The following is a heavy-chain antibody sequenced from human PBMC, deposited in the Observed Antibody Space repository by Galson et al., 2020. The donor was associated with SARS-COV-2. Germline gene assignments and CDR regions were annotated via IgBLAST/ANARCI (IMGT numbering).Heavy chain of an antibody. J-gene: IGHJ4*02. Sequence: GESLQISCAASGFTFSSYAMHWVRQAPGKGLEWVADISYDGRNKYYADSVKGRFTISRDNSKNTLYLQMNSLRAEDTAVYYCARDQDDYVWGDYYFDYWGQGTLVTVSS. CDR2: ISYDGRNK. V-gene: IGHV3-30*04. CDR1: GFTFSSYA. D-gene: IGHD3-16*01. CDR3: ARDQDDYVWGDYYFDY.